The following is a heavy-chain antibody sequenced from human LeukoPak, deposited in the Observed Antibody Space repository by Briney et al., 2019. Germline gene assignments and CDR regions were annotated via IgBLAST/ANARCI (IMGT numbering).Heavy chain of an antibody. V-gene: IGHV4-31*03. J-gene: IGHJ5*02. CDR2: IYYSGST. CDR1: GGTIRTGGYY. Sequence: NPSQTLSLTCSVSGGTIRTGGYYCSWIRQHPGKGLEWIGYIYYSGSTYYNPSLESRLTISVDTSKNQFSLKLSSVTAADTAVYYCARHVAMATIGDWFDPWGQGTLVTVSS. D-gene: IGHD5-24*01. CDR3: ARHVAMATIGDWFDP.